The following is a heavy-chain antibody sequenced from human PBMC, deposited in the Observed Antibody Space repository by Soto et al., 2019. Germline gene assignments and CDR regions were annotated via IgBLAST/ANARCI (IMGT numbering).Heavy chain of an antibody. D-gene: IGHD6-19*01. CDR3: ARDGHSSGWYYFDY. J-gene: IGHJ4*02. CDR2: ISYDGSNK. CDR1: GFTFSSYA. V-gene: IGHV3-30-3*01. Sequence: QVQLVESGGGVVQPGRSLRLSCAASGFTFSSYAMHWVHQAPGKGLEWVAVISYDGSNKYYADSVKGRFTISRDNSKNTLYLQMNSLRAEDTAVYYCARDGHSSGWYYFDYWGQGTLVTVSS.